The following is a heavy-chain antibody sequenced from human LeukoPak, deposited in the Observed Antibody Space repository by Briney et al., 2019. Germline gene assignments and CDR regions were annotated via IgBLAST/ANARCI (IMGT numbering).Heavy chain of an antibody. CDR2: INPNSGGT. CDR3: ARGPLLVAAAGSHYYYMDV. CDR1: GYTFTGYY. Sequence: GASVKVSCKASGYTFTGYYMHWVRQAPGQGLEWMGWINPNSGGTNYAQKFQGRVTMTRDTSISTAYMELSRLRSDDTAVYYCARGPLLVAAAGSHYYYMDVRGKGTTVTVSS. J-gene: IGHJ6*03. D-gene: IGHD6-13*01. V-gene: IGHV1-2*02.